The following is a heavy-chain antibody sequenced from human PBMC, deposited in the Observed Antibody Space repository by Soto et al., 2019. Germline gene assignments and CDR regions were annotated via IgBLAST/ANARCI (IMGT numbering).Heavy chain of an antibody. CDR2: IYWDADK. Sequence: QITLKESGPTLVKPTQTLTLTCTFSGFSLSTSGVGVAWIRQPPGEALEWLALIYWDADKRYRPSLEGRLTITKDTSKNQVVLTMTNMDSEDTATYYCAYLPCSGGSSYWSSFSGMDVWGQGNTVTVSS. J-gene: IGHJ6*02. CDR3: AYLPCSGGSSYWSSFSGMDV. D-gene: IGHD2-15*01. CDR1: GFSLSTSGVG. V-gene: IGHV2-5*02.